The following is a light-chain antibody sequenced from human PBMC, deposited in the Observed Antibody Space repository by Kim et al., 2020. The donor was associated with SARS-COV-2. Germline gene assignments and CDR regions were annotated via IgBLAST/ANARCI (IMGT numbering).Light chain of an antibody. V-gene: IGLV3-19*01. J-gene: IGLJ2*01. CDR2: GKN. CDR1: SLRSYY. Sequence: LGQTVRLTCQGDSLRSYYASWYQQKPGQAPVLVIYGKNNRPSGIPDRFSGSSSGNTASLTITGAQAEDEADYYCNSRDSSGNHRVVFGGGTQLTVL. CDR3: NSRDSSGNHRVV.